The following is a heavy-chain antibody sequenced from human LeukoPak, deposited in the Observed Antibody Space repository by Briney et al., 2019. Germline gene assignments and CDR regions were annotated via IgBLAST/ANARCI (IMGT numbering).Heavy chain of an antibody. V-gene: IGHV4-4*07. CDR1: GGSISSYY. Sequence: SETLSLTCTVSGGSISSYYWSWIRQPAGKGLEWIGRIYTSGSTNYNLSLKSRVTMSVDTSKNQFSLKLSSVTAADTAVYYCARDPRRGGWFDPWGQGTLVTVSS. J-gene: IGHJ5*02. CDR2: IYTSGST. CDR3: ARDPRRGGWFDP. D-gene: IGHD3-16*01.